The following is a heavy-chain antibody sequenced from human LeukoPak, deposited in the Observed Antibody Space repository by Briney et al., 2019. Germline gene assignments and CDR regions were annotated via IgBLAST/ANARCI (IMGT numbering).Heavy chain of an antibody. CDR2: INPSGGST. CDR1: GYTFTSYY. V-gene: IGHV1-46*01. CDR3: ARLYTTVTTGDFDY. J-gene: IGHJ4*02. Sequence: ASVKVSCKASGYTFTSYYMHWVRQAPGQGLEWMGIINPSGGSTSYAQKFQGRVTMTRDTSTSTVYMELSSLKASDTAMYYCARLYTTVTTGDFDYWGQGTLVTVSS. D-gene: IGHD4-17*01.